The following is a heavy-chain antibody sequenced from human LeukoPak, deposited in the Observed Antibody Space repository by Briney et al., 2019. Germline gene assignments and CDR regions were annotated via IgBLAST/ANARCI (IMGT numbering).Heavy chain of an antibody. CDR3: RGLTYYYDSSGYSFDY. CDR2: ISGSGGST. Sequence: PGGSLRLSCAASGFTFSSYGMSWVRQAPGKGLEWVSAISGSGGSTYYADSVKGRFTISRDNSKNTLYLQMNSLRAEDTAVYYCRGLTYYYDSSGYSFDYWGQGTLVTVSS. V-gene: IGHV3-23*01. J-gene: IGHJ4*02. CDR1: GFTFSSYG. D-gene: IGHD3-22*01.